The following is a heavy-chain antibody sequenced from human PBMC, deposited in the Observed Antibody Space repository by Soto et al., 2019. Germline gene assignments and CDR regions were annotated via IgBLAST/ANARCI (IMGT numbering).Heavy chain of an antibody. V-gene: IGHV4-39*01. CDR1: GGSISSSSYY. D-gene: IGHD3-10*01. Sequence: PSETLSLTCTVSGGSISSSSYYWGWIRQPPGKGLEWIGSIYYSGSTYYNPSLKSRVTISVDTSKNQFSLKLSSVTAADTAVYYCASSRSGMVRGVTVYYYYYYMDVWGKGTTVTVSS. CDR2: IYYSGST. CDR3: ASSRSGMVRGVTVYYYYYYMDV. J-gene: IGHJ6*03.